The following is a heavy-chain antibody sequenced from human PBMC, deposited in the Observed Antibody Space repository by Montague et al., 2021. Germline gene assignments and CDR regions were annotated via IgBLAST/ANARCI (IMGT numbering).Heavy chain of an antibody. V-gene: IGHV4-31*03. Sequence: TLSLTCTVSGGSISSGGYYWSWIRQHPGKGLEWIGYIYYRGSTYYNPSLKSRVSISVDTSKNQFSLKLSSVTAADTAVYCCARVTDSSGYYWGAFDIWGQGTMVTVSS. D-gene: IGHD3-22*01. CDR3: ARVTDSSGYYWGAFDI. CDR2: IYYRGST. CDR1: GGSISSGGYY. J-gene: IGHJ3*02.